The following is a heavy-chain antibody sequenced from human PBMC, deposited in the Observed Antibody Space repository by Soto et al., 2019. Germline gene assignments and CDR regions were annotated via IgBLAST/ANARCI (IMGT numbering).Heavy chain of an antibody. V-gene: IGHV3-33*01. Sequence: GSLRPSCAAAGFPFRSYGNHWVRQAPGKGLEWVAVIWYDGSNKYYADSVKGRFTISRDNSKNTLYLQMNSLRAEDTAVYYCARGQVATFDVDYWGQGTLVTVSS. CDR3: ARGQVATFDVDY. J-gene: IGHJ4*02. CDR2: IWYDGSNK. D-gene: IGHD5-12*01. CDR1: GFPFRSYG.